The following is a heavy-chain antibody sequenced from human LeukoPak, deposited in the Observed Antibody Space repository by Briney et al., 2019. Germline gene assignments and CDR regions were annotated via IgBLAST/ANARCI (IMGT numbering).Heavy chain of an antibody. J-gene: IGHJ5*02. CDR1: GFTFSSFA. CDR3: ARSRGPGSPWFDP. CDR2: VSDTT. Sequence: GGSLRLSCAASGFTFSSFALSWVRQAPGKGLEWVSTVSDTTYYADSVRGRFTISRDDSKNTLYLQMDSLRAEDTAIYSCARSRGPGSPWFDPWAREPWSPSPQ. V-gene: IGHV3-23*01. D-gene: IGHD3-10*01.